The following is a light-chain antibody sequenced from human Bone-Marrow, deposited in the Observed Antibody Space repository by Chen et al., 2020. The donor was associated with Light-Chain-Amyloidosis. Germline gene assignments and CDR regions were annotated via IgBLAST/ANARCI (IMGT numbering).Light chain of an antibody. CDR2: GSS. V-gene: IGKV3-20*01. CDR1: QTISSNY. J-gene: IGKJ4*01. Sequence: EIVLTQSPGTLSLSPGEGANLSCRASQTISSNYLTWYQQNFGQAPRLLIYGSSSRATSIPDRFTGSGSGTDFTLTINRLEPEDFAMYYCQQYGTSPLTFGGGTKVEIK. CDR3: QQYGTSPLT.